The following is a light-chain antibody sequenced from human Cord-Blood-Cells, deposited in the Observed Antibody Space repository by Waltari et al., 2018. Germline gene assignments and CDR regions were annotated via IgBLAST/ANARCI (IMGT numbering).Light chain of an antibody. V-gene: IGLV2-14*01. Sequence: QSALTHPASVSGSPGQSITISCTGTSSAVGGYNYVPWYQQHPGKAPKLMIYDVSNRPSGVSNRFSGSKSGNTASLTISGLQAEDEADYYCSSYTSSSTLYVFGTGTKVTVL. CDR3: SSYTSSSTLYV. J-gene: IGLJ1*01. CDR1: SSAVGGYNY. CDR2: DVS.